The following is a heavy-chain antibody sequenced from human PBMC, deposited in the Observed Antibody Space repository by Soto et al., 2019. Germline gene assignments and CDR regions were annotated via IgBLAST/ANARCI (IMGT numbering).Heavy chain of an antibody. CDR2: IYYSGST. CDR1: GGSISSGGYY. CDR3: ARDYSNYDAFDI. J-gene: IGHJ3*02. V-gene: IGHV4-31*03. Sequence: PSETLSLTCTVSGGSISSGGYYWSWIRQHPGKGLEWIGYIYYSGSTYHNPSLKSRVTISVDTSKNQFSLKLSSVTAADTAVYYCARDYSNYDAFDIWGQGTMVTVSS. D-gene: IGHD4-4*01.